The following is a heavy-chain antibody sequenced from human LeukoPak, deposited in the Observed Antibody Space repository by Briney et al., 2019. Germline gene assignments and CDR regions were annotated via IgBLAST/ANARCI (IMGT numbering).Heavy chain of an antibody. J-gene: IGHJ6*02. CDR3: ARDLTISYYYYGMDV. CDR1: GFTFSSYA. D-gene: IGHD4/OR15-4a*01. V-gene: IGHV3-30-3*01. Sequence: PGGSLRLSCAASGFTFSSYAMHWVRQAPGKGLEWEAVISYDGSNKYYADSVKGRFTISRDNSKNTLYLQMNSLRAEDTAVYYCARDLTISYYYYGMDVWGQGTTVTVSS. CDR2: ISYDGSNK.